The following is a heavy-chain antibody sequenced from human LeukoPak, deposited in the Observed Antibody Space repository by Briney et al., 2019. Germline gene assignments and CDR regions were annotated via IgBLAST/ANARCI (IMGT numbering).Heavy chain of an antibody. Sequence: ASVKVSCKASGYTFTSYDINWVRQATGQGLGWMGWMNPNSGNTGYAQKFQGRVTMTRNTSISTAYMELSSLRSEDTAVYYCARDVRPGNAFDIWGQGTMVTVSS. D-gene: IGHD3-10*01. J-gene: IGHJ3*02. V-gene: IGHV1-8*01. CDR1: GYTFTSYD. CDR3: ARDVRPGNAFDI. CDR2: MNPNSGNT.